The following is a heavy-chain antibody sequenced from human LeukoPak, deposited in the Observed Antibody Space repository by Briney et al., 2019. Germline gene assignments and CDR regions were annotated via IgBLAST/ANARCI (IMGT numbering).Heavy chain of an antibody. V-gene: IGHV1-18*01. CDR3: ARDRIAAAGTAGYWFDP. J-gene: IGHJ5*02. D-gene: IGHD6-13*01. Sequence: GASLKVSCKASGYTFTSYGISWVRQAPGQGLEWMGWISAYNGNTNYAQKLQGRVTMTTDTSTSTAYMELRSLRSDDTAVYYCARDRIAAAGTAGYWFDPWGQGTLVTVSS. CDR1: GYTFTSYG. CDR2: ISAYNGNT.